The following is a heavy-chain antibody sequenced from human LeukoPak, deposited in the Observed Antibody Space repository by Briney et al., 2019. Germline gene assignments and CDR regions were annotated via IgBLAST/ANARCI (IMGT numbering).Heavy chain of an antibody. D-gene: IGHD2-8*01. CDR2: IYYSGST. CDR1: GDSISSSSYY. CDR3: ARLVLMVYATIDY. Sequence: PSETLSLTCTVSGDSISSSSYYWGWIRQPPGKGLEWIGSIYYSGSTYYNPSLKSRVTISVDTSKNQFSLKLSSVTAADTAVYYCARLVLMVYATIDYWGQGTLVTVSS. V-gene: IGHV4-39*01. J-gene: IGHJ4*02.